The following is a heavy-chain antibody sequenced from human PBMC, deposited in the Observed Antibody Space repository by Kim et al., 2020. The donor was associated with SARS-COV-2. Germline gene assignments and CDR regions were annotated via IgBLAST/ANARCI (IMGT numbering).Heavy chain of an antibody. CDR3: VRRQWSAEVRYLDY. D-gene: IGHD2-8*01. V-gene: IGHV3-64D*06. J-gene: IGHJ4*02. Sequence: ADSVRGRFTISRDNSKNTLYLQVRSLGAEDTAVLYCVRRQWSAEVRYLDYWGQGTLVTVSS.